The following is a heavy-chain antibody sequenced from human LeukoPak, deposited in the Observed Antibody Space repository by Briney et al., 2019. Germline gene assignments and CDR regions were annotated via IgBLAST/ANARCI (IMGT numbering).Heavy chain of an antibody. V-gene: IGHV4-34*01. J-gene: IGHJ1*01. Sequence: TSETLSLTCTVSGGSISSYYWSWIRQSPGKGLEWIGEISHTEGTRYNPSLESRVTMSVGTSENQLSLKLIFVTAADTAVYYCARIRCGHSGSVCYNHWGLGTLVTVSS. CDR1: GGSISSYY. D-gene: IGHD3-9*01. CDR2: ISHTEGT. CDR3: ARIRCGHSGSVCYNH.